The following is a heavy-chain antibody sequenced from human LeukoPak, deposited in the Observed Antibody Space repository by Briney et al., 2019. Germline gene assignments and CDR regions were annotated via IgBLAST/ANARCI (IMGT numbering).Heavy chain of an antibody. CDR1: GFTFSSYA. V-gene: IGHV3-23*01. J-gene: IGHJ3*02. CDR2: ISGSGGST. CDR3: AKDGGYYDSSGLAFDI. Sequence: GSLRLSCAASGFTFSSYAMSWVRQAPGKGLEWVSAISGSGGSTYYADSVKGRFTISRDNSKNTLYLQMNSLRAEDTAVYYCAKDGGYYDSSGLAFDIWGQGTMVTVSS. D-gene: IGHD3-22*01.